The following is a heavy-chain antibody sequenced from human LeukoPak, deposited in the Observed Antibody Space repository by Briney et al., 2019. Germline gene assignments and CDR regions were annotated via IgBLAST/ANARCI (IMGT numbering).Heavy chain of an antibody. J-gene: IGHJ4*02. D-gene: IGHD3-3*01. Sequence: PGGSLRLSCAASGFTFSSYGMHWVRQAPGKGLEWVAFIRYDGSNKYYADSVKVRFTIPRDNSKNTLYLQMNSLRAEDTAVYYCAKGQYYDFWSGSQGYFDYWGQGTLVTVSS. V-gene: IGHV3-30*02. CDR1: GFTFSSYG. CDR3: AKGQYYDFWSGSQGYFDY. CDR2: IRYDGSNK.